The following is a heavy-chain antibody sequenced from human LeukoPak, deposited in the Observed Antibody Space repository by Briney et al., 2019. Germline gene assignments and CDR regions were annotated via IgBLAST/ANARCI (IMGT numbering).Heavy chain of an antibody. CDR3: AREQRYYYGSGSPLGP. CDR1: GGSISSGGYY. CDR2: IYYSGST. Sequence: SETLSLTCTVSGGSISSGGYYWSWIRQHSGKGLEWIGYIYYSGSTYYNPSLKSRVTISVDTSKNQFSLKLSSVTAADTAVYYCAREQRYYYGSGSPLGPWGQGTLVTVSS. V-gene: IGHV4-31*03. D-gene: IGHD3-10*01. J-gene: IGHJ5*02.